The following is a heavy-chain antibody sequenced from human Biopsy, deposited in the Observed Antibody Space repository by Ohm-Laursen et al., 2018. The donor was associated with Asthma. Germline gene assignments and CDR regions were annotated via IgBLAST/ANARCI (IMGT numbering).Heavy chain of an antibody. CDR1: GGYMRSGNYY. D-gene: IGHD6-13*01. Sequence: SETLSLTCRLSSGSGGYMRSGNYYWGWIRQPPGKGLEWIGRIYYSGTTYYNPSLESRVTVSADTSKIQFSLKLTSVTAADTAVYYCVRGSSSWHHGPFHYYYGLDVWGQGTTATVSS. CDR3: VRGSSSWHHGPFHYYYGLDV. CDR2: IYYSGTT. J-gene: IGHJ6*02. V-gene: IGHV4-39*01.